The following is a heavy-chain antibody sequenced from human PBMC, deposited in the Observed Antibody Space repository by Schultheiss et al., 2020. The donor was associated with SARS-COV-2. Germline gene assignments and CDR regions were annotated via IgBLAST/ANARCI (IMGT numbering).Heavy chain of an antibody. D-gene: IGHD1-26*01. J-gene: IGHJ4*02. CDR1: GGSFSGYY. CDR2: INHSGST. V-gene: IGHV4-34*01. CDR3: ARVGSGTPLDY. Sequence: SETLSLTCAVYGGSFSGYYWSWIRQPPGKGLEWIGEINHSGSTNYNPSLKSRVTISVDTSKNQFSLKLSSVTAADTAVYYCARVGSGTPLDYWGQGTLVTVSS.